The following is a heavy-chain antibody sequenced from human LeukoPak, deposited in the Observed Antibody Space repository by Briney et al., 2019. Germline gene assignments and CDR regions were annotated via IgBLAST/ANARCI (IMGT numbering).Heavy chain of an antibody. J-gene: IGHJ4*02. Sequence: GGSLRLSCAASGFTVSSNYMSWVRQAPGKGLEWVSVIYSGGDTYYADSVKGRLTISRDNSKNTLYLQMNSLRAEDTAVYYCARSPDYADYLFDYWGQGTLVTVSS. CDR2: IYSGGDT. CDR3: ARSPDYADYLFDY. V-gene: IGHV3-66*01. CDR1: GFTVSSNY. D-gene: IGHD4-17*01.